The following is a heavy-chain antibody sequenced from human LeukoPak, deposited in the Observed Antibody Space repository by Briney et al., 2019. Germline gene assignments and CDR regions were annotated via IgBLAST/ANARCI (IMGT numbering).Heavy chain of an antibody. CDR2: IRADGGEK. Sequence: GGSLRLSCAASGFTFSNAWMSWVRQAPGEGLEWVAIIRADGGEKHYVDSVRGRFTVSRDNAKNSLYLQMISLRAEDTAVYYCATSDSGPENWGQGTLVTVSS. CDR3: ATSDSGPEN. J-gene: IGHJ4*02. V-gene: IGHV3-7*01. D-gene: IGHD2-15*01. CDR1: GFTFSNAW.